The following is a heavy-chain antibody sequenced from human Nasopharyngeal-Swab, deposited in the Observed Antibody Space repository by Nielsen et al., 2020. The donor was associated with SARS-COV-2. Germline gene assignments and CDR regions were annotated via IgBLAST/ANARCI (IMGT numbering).Heavy chain of an antibody. Sequence: GSLRLSCTVSGGSISSSSYYWGWIRQPPGKGLEWIGSIYYSGSTYYNPSLKSRVTISVDTSKNQFSLKLSSVTAADTAVYYCAREGDSSGQGRFDPWGQGTLVTVSS. D-gene: IGHD3-22*01. CDR2: IYYSGST. CDR3: AREGDSSGQGRFDP. V-gene: IGHV4-39*02. CDR1: GGSISSSSYY. J-gene: IGHJ5*02.